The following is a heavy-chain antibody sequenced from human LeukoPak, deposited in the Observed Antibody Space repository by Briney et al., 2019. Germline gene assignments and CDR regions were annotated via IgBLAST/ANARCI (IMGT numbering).Heavy chain of an antibody. CDR2: ISGGGGIT. Sequence: GGSLSLSCAASGFTFDSYAMTWVRQAPGKGLEWVSSISGGGGITNYADSVKGRFTISRDNSKYTLFLQMNSLRAEDTAVYYCAKYGVDCSSTSCYPLYYMDVWGKGTTVTVSS. CDR3: AKYGVDCSSTSCYPLYYMDV. V-gene: IGHV3-23*01. CDR1: GFTFDSYA. D-gene: IGHD2-2*01. J-gene: IGHJ6*03.